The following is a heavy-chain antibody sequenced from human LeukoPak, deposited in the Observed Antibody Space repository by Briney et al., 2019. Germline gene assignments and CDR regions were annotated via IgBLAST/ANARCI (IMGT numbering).Heavy chain of an antibody. CDR2: ISSSSSYI. V-gene: IGHV3-21*01. J-gene: IGHJ4*02. CDR1: GFTFSSYS. Sequence: GGSLRLSCAASGFTFSSYSMNWVRQAPGKGLEWVSSISSSSSYIYYADSVKGRFTISRDNAKNSLYLQMNSLRAEDTAVYYCARGRRDGSTSDYWGQGTLVAVSS. CDR3: ARGRRDGSTSDY. D-gene: IGHD5-24*01.